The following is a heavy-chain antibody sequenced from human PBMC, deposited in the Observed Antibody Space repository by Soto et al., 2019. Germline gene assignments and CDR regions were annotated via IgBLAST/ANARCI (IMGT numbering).Heavy chain of an antibody. J-gene: IGHJ5*02. CDR3: ARLGQSCGTSTCLFDP. V-gene: IGHV5-51*01. D-gene: IGHD2-21*01. Sequence: GESLKISCKASGYSFSDYWIGWVRQMPGRGLEWMGIIYPGDSDTRYSASFQGQVTISADKSISTTFLQWSSLKASDTAMYYCARLGQSCGTSTCLFDPSGQGTRVTVSS. CDR1: GYSFSDYW. CDR2: IYPGDSDT.